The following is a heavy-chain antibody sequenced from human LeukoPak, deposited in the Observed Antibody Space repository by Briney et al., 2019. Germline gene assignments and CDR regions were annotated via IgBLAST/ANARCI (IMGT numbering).Heavy chain of an antibody. CDR2: INHSGST. CDR1: GGSFSGYY. CDR3: ARRSGWQFDY. J-gene: IGHJ4*02. V-gene: IGHV4-34*01. Sequence: SETLSLTCTVYGGSFSGYYWSWIRQPPGKGLEWIGEINHSGSTNYNPSLKSRVTISVDTPKNQFSLKLSSVTAADTAVYYCARRSGWQFDYWGQGTLVTVSS. D-gene: IGHD6-19*01.